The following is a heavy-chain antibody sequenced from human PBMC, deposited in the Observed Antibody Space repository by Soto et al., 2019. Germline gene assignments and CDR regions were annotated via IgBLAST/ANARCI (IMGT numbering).Heavy chain of an antibody. J-gene: IGHJ4*02. D-gene: IGHD2-2*01. CDR3: AKVPASLKTFDY. CDR1: GFTFGNYA. Sequence: EVQLLDSGGGLAQPGGSLRLSCAASGFTFGNYAMNWVRQAPGKGLEWVSTVSGNGAVTYYADSVKGRFTISRDNSRSTLYLQMNNRRAEDTAIYVWAKVPASLKTFDYWGQGTLVTVSS. V-gene: IGHV3-23*01. CDR2: VSGNGAVT.